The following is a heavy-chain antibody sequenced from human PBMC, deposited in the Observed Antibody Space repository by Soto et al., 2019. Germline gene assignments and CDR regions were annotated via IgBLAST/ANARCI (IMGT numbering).Heavy chain of an antibody. V-gene: IGHV3-74*01. Sequence: GGSLRLSCEASGFSFSDDWMHWVRQAPGKGLVWVSSVSSVGDSTDYADSLKGRFTISRDNAKNTLYLQMNSLGAEDTAVYYCVRGKYSGSYFFDYWGQGTLVTVSS. CDR2: VSSVGDST. CDR1: GFSFSDDW. D-gene: IGHD1-26*01. J-gene: IGHJ4*02. CDR3: VRGKYSGSYFFDY.